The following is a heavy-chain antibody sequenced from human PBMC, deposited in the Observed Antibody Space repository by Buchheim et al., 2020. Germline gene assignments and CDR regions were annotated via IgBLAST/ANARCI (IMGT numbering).Heavy chain of an antibody. Sequence: QVQLVQSGAEVKKPGASVKVSCKASGYTFTGYYMHWVRQAPGQGLEWMGRINPNSGGTNYAQKFQGRVTMTRDTSISTAYMELSRLRSDDTAVYYCARDYDYIWGSSISSLSYWGQGTL. CDR1: GYTFTGYY. D-gene: IGHD3-16*01. J-gene: IGHJ4*02. CDR2: INPNSGGT. V-gene: IGHV1-2*06. CDR3: ARDYDYIWGSSISSLSY.